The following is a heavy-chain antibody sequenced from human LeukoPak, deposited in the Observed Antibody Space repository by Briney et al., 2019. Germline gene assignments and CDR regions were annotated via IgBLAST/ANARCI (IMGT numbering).Heavy chain of an antibody. CDR2: ISSTGAYI. CDR3: ARGLAAAGTRGPY. D-gene: IGHD6-13*01. V-gene: IGHV3-21*01. Sequence: GGSLRLSCAASGFTFSSYSMNWVRQAPGKGLEWVSSISSTGAYIYYADSLKGRFTISRDNAKNSLYLQMNSLRADDTAVYYCARGLAAAGTRGPYWGQGTLVTVSS. J-gene: IGHJ4*02. CDR1: GFTFSSYS.